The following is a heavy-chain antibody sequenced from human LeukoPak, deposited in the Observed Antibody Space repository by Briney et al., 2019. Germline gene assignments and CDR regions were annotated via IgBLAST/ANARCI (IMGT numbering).Heavy chain of an antibody. D-gene: IGHD1-14*01. J-gene: IGHJ4*02. Sequence: GGSLRLSCSASGFTFTTYGMNWVRQAPGKGLEWVSAISGSGGSTYYADSVKGRFTISRDNSKNTLYLQMNSLRAEDTAVYYCARAPVTVTLYFDYWGQGTLVTVSS. V-gene: IGHV3-23*01. CDR1: GFTFTTYG. CDR3: ARAPVTVTLYFDY. CDR2: ISGSGGST.